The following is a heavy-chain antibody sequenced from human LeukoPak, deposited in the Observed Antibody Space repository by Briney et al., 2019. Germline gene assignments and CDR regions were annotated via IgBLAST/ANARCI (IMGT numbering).Heavy chain of an antibody. CDR3: ARARDGYNSGGYYMDV. D-gene: IGHD5-24*01. CDR2: ISSRAFII. CDR1: GFTFDDYG. Sequence: GGSLRLSCAASGFTFDDYGMTWVRQTPGKGLEWVSYISSRAFIIKYADSVKGRFTISRDNAKDLMFLQMDSLRADDTAVYYCARARDGYNSGGYYMDVWGKGTTVTVSS. J-gene: IGHJ6*03. V-gene: IGHV3-11*04.